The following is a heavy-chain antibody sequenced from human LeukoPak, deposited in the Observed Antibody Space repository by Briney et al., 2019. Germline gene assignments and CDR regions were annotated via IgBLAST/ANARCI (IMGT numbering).Heavy chain of an antibody. Sequence: SETLSLTCTVSGGSISSSSYYWGWIRQPPGKGLEWIGSIYYSGSTYYNPSLKSRVTISVDTSKNQFSLKMTSVTAADTAVYYCARNLLRGVHTPWGQGTLVTVSS. CDR2: IYYSGST. J-gene: IGHJ5*02. CDR3: ARNLLRGVHTP. D-gene: IGHD3-10*01. CDR1: GGSISSSSYY. V-gene: IGHV4-39*07.